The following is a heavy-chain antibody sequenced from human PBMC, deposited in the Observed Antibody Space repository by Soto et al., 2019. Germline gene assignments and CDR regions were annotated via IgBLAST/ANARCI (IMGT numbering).Heavy chain of an antibody. V-gene: IGHV4-34*01. J-gene: IGHJ4*02. CDR1: GGSFSGYY. CDR2: INHSGST. Sequence: SETLSLTCAVYGGSFSGYYWSWIRQPPGKGLEWIGEINHSGSTNYNPSLKSRVTISVDTSKNQFSLKLSSVTAADTAVYYCARGRGARLWFGELLGPYYFDYWGQGTLVTVSS. D-gene: IGHD3-10*01. CDR3: ARGRGARLWFGELLGPYYFDY.